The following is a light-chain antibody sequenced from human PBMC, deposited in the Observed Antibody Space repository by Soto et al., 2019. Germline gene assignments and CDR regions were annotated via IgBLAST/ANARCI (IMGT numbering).Light chain of an antibody. J-gene: IGKJ4*01. Sequence: DLQLTQSPPSLSASVGEAVTITCQASQDITNYLNWYQQRSGKSPKLLIFDAANLERGVPSRFSGSGSVTHFTFTISSLQPEDVATYYCQHYENRPLTFGGGTKVE. V-gene: IGKV1-33*01. CDR2: DAA. CDR3: QHYENRPLT. CDR1: QDITNY.